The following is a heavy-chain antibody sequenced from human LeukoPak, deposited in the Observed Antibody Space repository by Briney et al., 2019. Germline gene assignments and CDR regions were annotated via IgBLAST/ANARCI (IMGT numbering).Heavy chain of an antibody. D-gene: IGHD4-17*01. Sequence: SQTLSLTCAISGDSVSSTSAAWNWIRQSPSRGLEWLGRTYYRSKWHNDYAISVKSRISINPDTTKNQFSLRLKSVTPEDTAVYYCARLVYGDYADWGQGALVTVSS. CDR2: TYYRSKWHN. CDR3: ARLVYGDYAD. V-gene: IGHV6-1*01. J-gene: IGHJ4*02. CDR1: GDSVSSTSAA.